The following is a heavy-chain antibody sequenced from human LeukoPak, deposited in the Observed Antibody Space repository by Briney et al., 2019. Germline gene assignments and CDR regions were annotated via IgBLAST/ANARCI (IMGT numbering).Heavy chain of an antibody. CDR3: ARGGKWLRFPYY. CDR2: VNPNSGNT. J-gene: IGHJ4*02. V-gene: IGHV1-8*01. D-gene: IGHD5-12*01. Sequence: ASVTVSCKASGYTFTSYDINWVRQATGQGLEWMGWVNPNSGNTGYAQKFQGRVTMTRNTSISTAYMELSSLRSEDTAVYYCARGGKWLRFPYYWGQGTLVTVSS. CDR1: GYTFTSYD.